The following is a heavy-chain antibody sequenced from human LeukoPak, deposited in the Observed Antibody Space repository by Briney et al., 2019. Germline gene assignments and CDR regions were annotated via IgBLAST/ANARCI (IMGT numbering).Heavy chain of an antibody. CDR3: ARVGISSVYPLG. CDR1: GFTFNNYW. V-gene: IGHV3-7*01. CDR2: IKKDGSEK. D-gene: IGHD3-22*01. J-gene: IGHJ4*02. Sequence: GGSLTLSCAASGFTFNNYWMTWVRQAPGKGLEWVADIKKDGSEKNQADSVKGRFTISRDNAKNSLYLQMNSLRAEDTAVYYCARVGISSVYPLGWGQGTLVTVSS.